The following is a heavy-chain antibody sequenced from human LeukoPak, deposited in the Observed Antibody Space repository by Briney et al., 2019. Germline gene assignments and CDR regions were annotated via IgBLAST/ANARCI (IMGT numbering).Heavy chain of an antibody. CDR3: AREAMYSHGNNFDY. CDR1: GGSVSSGSYY. D-gene: IGHD5-18*01. CDR2: IYYSGST. V-gene: IGHV4-61*01. J-gene: IGHJ4*02. Sequence: SETLSLTCTVSGGSVSSGSYYWSWIRQPPGKGLEWIGYIYYSGSTNYNPSLKSRVTISVDTSKNQFSLKLSSVTAADTAVCHCAREAMYSHGNNFDYWGQGTLVTVSS.